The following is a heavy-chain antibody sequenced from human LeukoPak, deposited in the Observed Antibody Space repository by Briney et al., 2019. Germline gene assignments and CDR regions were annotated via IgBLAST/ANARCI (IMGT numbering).Heavy chain of an antibody. D-gene: IGHD3-9*01. CDR1: GYTFTSYD. V-gene: IGHV1-8*01. CDR3: ARGRSYFDWLNDAFDI. CDR2: MNPNSGNT. J-gene: IGHJ3*02. Sequence: ASVKVSCKASGYTFTSYDINWVRQATGQGLEWMGWMNPNSGNTGYAQKFQGRVTMTRNNSISTAYMELSSLRSEDTAVYYCARGRSYFDWLNDAFDIWGQGTMVTVSS.